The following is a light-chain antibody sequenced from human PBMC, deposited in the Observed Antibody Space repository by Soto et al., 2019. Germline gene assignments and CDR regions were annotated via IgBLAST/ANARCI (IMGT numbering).Light chain of an antibody. J-gene: IGKJ1*01. CDR2: GAS. Sequence: EIVLTQSPGTLSLSPGERATLSCRASQSVTSNYLAWYQQKRGQAPRLLIDGASSRATGIPDRFSGSGSGTDFTLTISRLEPEDFAVYYCQQRSNWPQTFGQGTKVDVK. V-gene: IGKV3D-20*02. CDR1: QSVTSNY. CDR3: QQRSNWPQT.